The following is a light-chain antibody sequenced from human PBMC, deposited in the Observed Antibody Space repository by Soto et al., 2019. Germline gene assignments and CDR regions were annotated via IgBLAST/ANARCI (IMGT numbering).Light chain of an antibody. V-gene: IGKV1-5*01. CDR3: QQYNSYSWT. J-gene: IGKJ1*01. CDR2: DAS. CDR1: QNIRGW. Sequence: DIRMTQSPSTLSTSVGDRVTITCRASQNIRGWLAWYQQKPGKAPKLLIYDASTWESGVPSRFSGSGSGTEFTLTISSLQPDDFATYYCQQYNSYSWTFGQGTTVAIK.